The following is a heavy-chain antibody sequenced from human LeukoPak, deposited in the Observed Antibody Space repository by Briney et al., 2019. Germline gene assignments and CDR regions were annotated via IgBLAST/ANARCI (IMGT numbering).Heavy chain of an antibody. CDR1: GGSISSYY. D-gene: IGHD1-26*01. Sequence: SETLSLTCTVSGGSISSYYWSWIRQPAGKGLEWIGRIYTSGSTNYNPSLKSRVTMSVDTSKNQFSLKLSSVTAADTAVYYCARQKRYSGSYLLYFDYWGQGTLVTVSS. CDR2: IYTSGST. V-gene: IGHV4-4*07. J-gene: IGHJ4*02. CDR3: ARQKRYSGSYLLYFDY.